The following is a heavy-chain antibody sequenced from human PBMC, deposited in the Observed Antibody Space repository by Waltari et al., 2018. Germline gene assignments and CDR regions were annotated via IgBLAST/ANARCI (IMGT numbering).Heavy chain of an antibody. CDR3: AKCTGGSCYGIDY. J-gene: IGHJ4*02. V-gene: IGHV3-23*03. Sequence: EVQLLESGGGLEQPGGSLRLSCAVYGFWSSSYAMTWVRQAPGKGLEWVSFISSGGSRTSYGDSVKGRFTISRDISKNTLYLQMDSLRADDTAVYLCAKCTGGSCYGIDYWGQGILVTVSS. CDR2: ISSGGSRT. CDR1: GFWSSSYA. D-gene: IGHD2-15*01.